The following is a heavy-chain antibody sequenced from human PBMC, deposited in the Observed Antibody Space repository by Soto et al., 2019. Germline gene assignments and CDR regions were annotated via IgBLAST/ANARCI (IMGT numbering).Heavy chain of an antibody. CDR2: IYYSGST. CDR3: ARSLQYESTGSSDY. CDR1: GGSLSSDGYY. Sequence: LSLTCTVSGGSLSSDGYYWSWIRQHPGKGLEWIGYIYYSGSTFYNPSLKSRVTISADTSKNQFSLKLSSVTAADTAVYYCARSLQYESTGSSDYWGQGTLVTVSS. V-gene: IGHV4-31*03. J-gene: IGHJ4*02. D-gene: IGHD3-22*01.